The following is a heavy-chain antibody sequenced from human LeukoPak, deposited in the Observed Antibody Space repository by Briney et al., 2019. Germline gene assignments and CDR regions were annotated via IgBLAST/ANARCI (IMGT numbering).Heavy chain of an antibody. Sequence: PGGSLRLSCAASGFPFSIFGMHLVRQAPGKGLEWVAVVWHDDNQKYYAVSVKGRFTISKDNSKNTVYLQMNSLRAEDTATYYCARDGSTYTINFYQALDVWGQGTMVTVSS. D-gene: IGHD1-26*01. CDR1: GFPFSIFG. CDR2: VWHDDNQK. CDR3: ARDGSTYTINFYQALDV. V-gene: IGHV3-33*01. J-gene: IGHJ3*01.